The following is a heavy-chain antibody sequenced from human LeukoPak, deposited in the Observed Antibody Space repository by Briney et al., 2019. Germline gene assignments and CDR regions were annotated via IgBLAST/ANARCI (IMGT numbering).Heavy chain of an antibody. V-gene: IGHV4-59*01. J-gene: IGHJ4*02. D-gene: IGHD1-26*01. CDR2: IYYSVST. CDR3: ARGWGYFDC. CDR1: GDSITSNY. Sequence: PSETLSLTCTVSGDSITSNYWSWLRQPPGKGLEWIGYIYYSVSTNYNPSFKSRVTISVDTSKNQFSLRLSSVTAAYPAVYYCARGWGYFDCWGRGGMVTVCS.